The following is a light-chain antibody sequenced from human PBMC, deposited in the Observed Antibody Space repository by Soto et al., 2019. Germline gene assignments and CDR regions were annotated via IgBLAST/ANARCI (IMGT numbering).Light chain of an antibody. CDR3: TSWTTSTTMI. V-gene: IGLV2-14*03. J-gene: IGLJ2*01. CDR2: DVN. CDR1: SSDIGAYNF. Sequence: QSVLTQPDSVSGSPGQSITISCTGTSSDIGAYNFVSWYQQHPGKAPKLMLYDVNIRPSGVSNRFSDSKSGNTASLTISGLQAEDEADYYCTSWTTSTTMIFGGGTKLTVL.